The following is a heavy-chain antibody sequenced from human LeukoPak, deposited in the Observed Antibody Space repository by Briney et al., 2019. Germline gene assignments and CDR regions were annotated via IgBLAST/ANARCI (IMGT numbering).Heavy chain of an antibody. D-gene: IGHD3-22*01. V-gene: IGHV1-2*06. Sequence: GASVKVSCKASGYTFTGYYMHWVRQAPGQGLEWMGRINPNSGGTNYAQKFQGRVTMTRDTSISTAYMELSRLRSDDTAVYYRARGPWYDSSGYLDFDYWGQGTLVTVSS. CDR3: ARGPWYDSSGYLDFDY. CDR2: INPNSGGT. J-gene: IGHJ4*02. CDR1: GYTFTGYY.